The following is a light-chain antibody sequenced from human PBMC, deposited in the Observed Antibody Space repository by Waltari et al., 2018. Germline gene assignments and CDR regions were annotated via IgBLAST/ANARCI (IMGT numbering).Light chain of an antibody. Sequence: QSALTQPASVSGSPGQSITISCTGTSSDVGAYNYVSCYQQHPGKAPKLMIYEVTNRPSGVSNRFSGSKSGNTASLTISGLQAEDEADYYCSSYTSSSTLVFGGGTKLTVL. CDR1: SSDVGAYNY. V-gene: IGLV2-14*01. CDR2: EVT. J-gene: IGLJ2*01. CDR3: SSYTSSSTLV.